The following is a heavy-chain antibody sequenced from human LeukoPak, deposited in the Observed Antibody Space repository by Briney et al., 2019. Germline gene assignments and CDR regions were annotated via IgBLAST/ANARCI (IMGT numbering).Heavy chain of an antibody. V-gene: IGHV4-59*08. J-gene: IGHJ6*02. D-gene: IGHD1-26*01. CDR3: ARQKWDRLTYYYYGMDV. CDR2: VSYSGTP. Sequence: SETLSLTCTVSGYSIYNYYWSWIRQPPGKGLEWIGYVSYSGTPDYNPSLRSRVTISLDTYRNQFSLQLSSVTAADTAEYYCARQKWDRLTYYYYGMDVWGQGTTVTVSS. CDR1: GYSIYNYY.